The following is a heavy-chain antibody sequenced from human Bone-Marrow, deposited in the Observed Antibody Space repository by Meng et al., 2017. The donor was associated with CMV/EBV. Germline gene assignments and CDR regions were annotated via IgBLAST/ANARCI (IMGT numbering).Heavy chain of an antibody. V-gene: IGHV3-74*01. CDR2: INTDGSVT. J-gene: IGHJ4*02. CDR1: GFTFSRYW. D-gene: IGHD5-18*01. CDR3: ARLNSGYSYEFDY. Sequence: GESLKISCAASGFTFSRYWMHWARQAPGKGLVWVSCINTDGSVTRYADSVKGRFTISRDNAKNTLYLQMNSLRGEDTAVYYCARLNSGYSYEFDYWGQGTLVTVSS.